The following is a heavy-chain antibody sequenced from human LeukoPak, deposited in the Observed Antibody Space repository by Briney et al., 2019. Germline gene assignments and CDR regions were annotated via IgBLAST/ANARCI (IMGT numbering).Heavy chain of an antibody. D-gene: IGHD1-1*01. V-gene: IGHV5-51*01. J-gene: IGHJ3*02. CDR1: GYSFTSYW. CDR2: IYPGDSDT. CDR3: ARQKLERPNAFDI. Sequence: GESLKISCKGSGYSFTSYWIGWVRQMPGKGLEWMGIIYPGDSDTRYSPSFQGQVTISADKSISTAYLQWSSLKASGTAMYYCARQKLERPNAFDIWGQGTMVTVSS.